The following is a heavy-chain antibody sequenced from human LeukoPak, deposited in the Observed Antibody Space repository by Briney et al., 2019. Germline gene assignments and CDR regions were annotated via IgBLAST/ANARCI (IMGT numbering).Heavy chain of an antibody. CDR2: INHSGST. J-gene: IGHJ4*02. CDR3: ARDCSSSSCYLDY. Sequence: SETLSLTCTVSGGSISGHYWSWIRQPPGKGLEWIGEINHSGSTNYNPSLKSRVTISVDTSKNQLSVKLTSVTAADTAVYYCARDCSSSSCYLDYWGQGTLVTVSS. V-gene: IGHV4-34*01. D-gene: IGHD2-2*01. CDR1: GGSISGHY.